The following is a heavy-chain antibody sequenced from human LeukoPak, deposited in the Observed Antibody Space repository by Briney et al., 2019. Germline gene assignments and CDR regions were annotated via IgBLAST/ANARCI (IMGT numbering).Heavy chain of an antibody. J-gene: IGHJ4*02. Sequence: GGSLRLSCAASGFTFSSYAMHWVRQAPGKGLEYVSAIISNGGSTYYADSVKGRFTISRDNSKNTLYLQMGSLRAEDMAVYYCARDAYSSSSLVGGAYFDYWGQGTLVTVSS. CDR2: IISNGGST. CDR3: ARDAYSSSSLVGGAYFDY. CDR1: GFTFSSYA. V-gene: IGHV3-64*02. D-gene: IGHD6-13*01.